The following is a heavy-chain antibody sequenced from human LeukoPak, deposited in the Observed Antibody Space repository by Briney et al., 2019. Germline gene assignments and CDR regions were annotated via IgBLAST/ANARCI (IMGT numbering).Heavy chain of an antibody. CDR1: GFSFSTSY. CDR3: ARDPEYGALDI. D-gene: IGHD4-17*01. CDR2: INGDGSQG. J-gene: IGHJ3*02. V-gene: IGHV3-7*01. Sequence: PGGSLRLSCAASGFSFSTSYMTWIRQPPGRGLEWVASINGDGSQGPSVGSMRGRFTISRDNADNSLYLQMNSLRVEDTAVYYCARDPEYGALDIWGQGTTVTVSS.